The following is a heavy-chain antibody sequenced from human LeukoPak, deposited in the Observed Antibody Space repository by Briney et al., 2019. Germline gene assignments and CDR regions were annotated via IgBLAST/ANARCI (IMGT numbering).Heavy chain of an antibody. J-gene: IGHJ4*02. CDR1: GFTFSGYW. V-gene: IGHV3-7*01. CDR2: IKQDGSEE. D-gene: IGHD4-11*01. Sequence: GGSLRLSCAASGFTFSGYWMSWVRQAPGKGLEWVANIKQDGSEESYVDSVKGRFTISRDNAKNSLYLQMNSLRAEDTAVYYCARAEATVTHFDNWGQGILVTVSS. CDR3: ARAEATVTHFDN.